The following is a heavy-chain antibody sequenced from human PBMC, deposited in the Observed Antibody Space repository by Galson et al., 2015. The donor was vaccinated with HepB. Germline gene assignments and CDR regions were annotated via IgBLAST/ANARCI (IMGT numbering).Heavy chain of an antibody. J-gene: IGHJ4*02. V-gene: IGHV3-23*01. CDR1: GFTFSYYA. CDR2: ITLSGDNT. CDR3: AKVFPEKTDGWYRQALYYFDS. D-gene: IGHD6-19*01. Sequence: SLRLSCAASGFTFSYYAMSWVRQAPGKGLEWISAITLSGDNTSSADSPKGRLTYPRDNSQNTLFLQMNSLRAHDTATYFCAKVFPEKTDGWYRQALYYFDSWGQGTRVTVSS.